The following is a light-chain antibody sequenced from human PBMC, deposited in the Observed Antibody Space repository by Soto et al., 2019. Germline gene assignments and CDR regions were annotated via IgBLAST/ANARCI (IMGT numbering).Light chain of an antibody. Sequence: EIVMTQSPATLSVSPGERATLSCRASQGVTTNFAWYQHKSGQSPRLLIYDVYIWHTGVPARFSGTGSETDFTLTISGLQSEDSAVYCCQQYNNWPFSFGQGTRVEIK. CDR2: DVY. V-gene: IGKV3-15*01. CDR3: QQYNNWPFS. CDR1: QGVTTN. J-gene: IGKJ5*01.